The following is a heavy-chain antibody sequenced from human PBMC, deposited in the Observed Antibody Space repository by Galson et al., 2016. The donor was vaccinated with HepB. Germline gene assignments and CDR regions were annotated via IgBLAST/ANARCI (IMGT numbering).Heavy chain of an antibody. J-gene: IGHJ4*02. CDR2: IHWDDDK. CDR1: EFSLSTSGMR. V-gene: IGHV2-70*04. D-gene: IGHD5-18*01. Sequence: PALVKPTQTLTLTCTLSEFSLSTSGMRVSWVRQPPGKALEWLARIHWDDDKFYSTSLKTRLTISKDTSKNQVVLTMTNMDPVDTATYYCARPRFYSYGLDEWGQGTLVTVSS. CDR3: ARPRFYSYGLDE.